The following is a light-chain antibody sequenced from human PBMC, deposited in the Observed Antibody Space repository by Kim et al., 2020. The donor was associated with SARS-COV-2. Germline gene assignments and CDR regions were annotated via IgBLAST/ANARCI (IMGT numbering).Light chain of an antibody. CDR1: QSVSSN. V-gene: IGKV3-15*01. Sequence: VSPGERVTLSCRASQSVSSNLAWYQQKPGQAPRLLIYGASTRATGIPARFSGSGSGTEFTLDISSLQSEDFAVYYCQQYDNWPPVTFGGGTKVDIK. CDR2: GAS. CDR3: QQYDNWPPVT. J-gene: IGKJ4*01.